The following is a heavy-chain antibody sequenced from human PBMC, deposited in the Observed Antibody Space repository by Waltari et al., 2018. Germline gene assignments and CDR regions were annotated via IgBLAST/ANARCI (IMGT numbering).Heavy chain of an antibody. J-gene: IGHJ3*01. V-gene: IGHV3-23*03. CDR2: IYSASTT. CDR3: TTDFMTSLQEV. D-gene: IGHD3-16*01. Sequence: EVQLLESGGGLVQPGGSLRLSCAASGFIFSEYAMSWVRKAPGKGLDGLSVIYSASTTNYVDSVKGRFTISRDNSKSTMYLQMNSLRPEDTAVYYCTTDFMTSLQEVWGQGTMVTVSS. CDR1: GFIFSEYA.